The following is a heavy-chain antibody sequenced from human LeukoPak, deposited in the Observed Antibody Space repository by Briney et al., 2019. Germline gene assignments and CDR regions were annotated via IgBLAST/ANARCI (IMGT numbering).Heavy chain of an antibody. J-gene: IGHJ4*02. Sequence: PGGSLRLSCAASGFTFSSYAMSWVRQAPGRGLEWVSAISGSGGSTYYADSVKGRFTISRDNSKNTLYLQMGSLRVEDMAVYYCARVYSGGYYDYWGQGTLVTVSS. CDR3: ARVYSGGYYDY. CDR2: ISGSGGST. V-gene: IGHV3-23*01. CDR1: GFTFSSYA. D-gene: IGHD1-26*01.